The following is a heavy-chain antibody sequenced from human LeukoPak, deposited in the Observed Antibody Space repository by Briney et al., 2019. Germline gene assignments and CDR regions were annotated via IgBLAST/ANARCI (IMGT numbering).Heavy chain of an antibody. J-gene: IGHJ3*02. CDR1: GFTFCHYA. V-gene: IGHV3-49*04. CDR3: ARGGDFGVPAPLGIDAFDI. Sequence: GGSLRLSCTGSGFTFCHYALAWVRQAPGKGLEWLGFIRSQAYGMTIEYAASVKGRFSISRDNSKSIADLQINSLKTEDTAVYYCARGGDFGVPAPLGIDAFDIWGQGTMVTVSS. CDR2: IRSQAYGMTI. D-gene: IGHD7-27*01.